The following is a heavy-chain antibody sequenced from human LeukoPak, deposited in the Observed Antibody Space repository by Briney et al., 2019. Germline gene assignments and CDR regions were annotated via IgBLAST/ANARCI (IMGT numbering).Heavy chain of an antibody. J-gene: IGHJ4*02. V-gene: IGHV3-74*01. CDR3: ARDLNRETY. CDR2: INSDGGTT. D-gene: IGHD1-14*01. Sequence: GGSLRLSCGASGFTFGTYWMHWVRQAPGKGLVWVSGINSDGGTTTYADSVKGRFTISRDNAKNSLYLQMNSLRAEDTAVYYCARDLNRETYWGQGTLVSVSS. CDR1: GFTFGTYW.